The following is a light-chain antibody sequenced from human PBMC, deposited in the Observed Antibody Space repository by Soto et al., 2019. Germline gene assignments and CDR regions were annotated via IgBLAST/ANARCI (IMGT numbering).Light chain of an antibody. Sequence: DIRMTQSPSSVSASVGDRVTITCRASQDIRSWLTWYQQKPGKAPKLLIYAASTLQIGVPSRFSGSGSGADFTLTINSLQPEDFATYYCQQANAFPHTFGQGTKLEIK. CDR3: QQANAFPHT. V-gene: IGKV1-12*01. J-gene: IGKJ2*01. CDR2: AAS. CDR1: QDIRSW.